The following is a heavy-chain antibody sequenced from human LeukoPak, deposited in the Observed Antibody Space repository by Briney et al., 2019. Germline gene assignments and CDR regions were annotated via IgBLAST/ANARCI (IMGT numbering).Heavy chain of an antibody. CDR1: GGSISSYY. CDR3: ARAPYCSGGSCYFDY. D-gene: IGHD2-15*01. CDR2: IYTSGST. J-gene: IGHJ4*02. V-gene: IGHV4-4*07. Sequence: SETLSLTCTVSGGSISSYYWSWIRQPAGKGLEWVGRIYTSGSTNYNPSLKSRVTMSVDTSKNQFSLKLSSVTAADTAVYYCARAPYCSGGSCYFDYWGQGTLVTVSS.